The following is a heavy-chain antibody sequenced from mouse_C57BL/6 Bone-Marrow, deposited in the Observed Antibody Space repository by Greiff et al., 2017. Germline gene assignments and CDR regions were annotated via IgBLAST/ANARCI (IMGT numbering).Heavy chain of an antibody. V-gene: IGHV2-4*01. CDR2: IWSGGST. J-gene: IGHJ4*01. CDR1: GFSFTSYG. CDR3: AKIADDAMDY. Sequence: VQLQQSGPGLVQPSQSLSITCTVSGFSFTSYGVHWVRQPPGKGLEWLGVIWSGGSTDYNAAFISRLNISKDNSKSKVFLKMNSLQADDTAIYYCAKIADDAMDYWDQGNSVTVSS.